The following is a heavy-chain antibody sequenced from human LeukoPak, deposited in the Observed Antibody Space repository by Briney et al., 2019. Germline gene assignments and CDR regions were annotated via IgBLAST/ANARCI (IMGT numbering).Heavy chain of an antibody. J-gene: IGHJ6*04. Sequence: GGSLRLSCAASGFTFTTYWMSWVRQAPGKGLEWVANIKQDGTEKYYVDSVKGRFTISRDNSKNTLYLQMNSLRAEDTAVYYCARVPSMTMIVAVWGKGTTVTVSS. CDR3: ARVPSMTMIVAV. D-gene: IGHD3-22*01. CDR1: GFTFTTYW. CDR2: IKQDGTEK. V-gene: IGHV3-7*01.